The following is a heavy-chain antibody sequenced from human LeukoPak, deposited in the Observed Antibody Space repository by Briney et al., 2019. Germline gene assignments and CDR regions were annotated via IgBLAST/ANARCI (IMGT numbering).Heavy chain of an antibody. Sequence: ASVKVSCKASGYTFTSYYMHWVRQAPGQGLEWMGIINPSGGSTSYAQKFQGRVTMTRDTSTSTVYMELSSLRSEDTAVYYCASSYYYGSGSYHRIPLDYWGQGTLVTVSS. J-gene: IGHJ4*02. D-gene: IGHD3-10*01. CDR1: GYTFTSYY. CDR2: INPSGGST. V-gene: IGHV1-46*01. CDR3: ASSYYYGSGSYHRIPLDY.